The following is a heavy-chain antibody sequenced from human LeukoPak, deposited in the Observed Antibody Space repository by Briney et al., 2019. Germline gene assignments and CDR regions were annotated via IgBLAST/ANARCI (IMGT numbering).Heavy chain of an antibody. Sequence: SVKVSCKASGGTFSSYAISWVRQAPGQGLEWMGGIIPIFGTANYAQKFQGRVTITTDESTSTAYMELSSLRSDDTAVYYCAREGVWGSYRFDYWGQGTLVTVSS. J-gene: IGHJ4*02. V-gene: IGHV1-69*05. CDR3: AREGVWGSYRFDY. CDR2: IIPIFGTA. CDR1: GGTFSSYA. D-gene: IGHD3-16*02.